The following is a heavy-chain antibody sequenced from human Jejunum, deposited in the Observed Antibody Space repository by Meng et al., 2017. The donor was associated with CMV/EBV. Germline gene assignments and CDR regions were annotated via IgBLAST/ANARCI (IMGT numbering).Heavy chain of an antibody. D-gene: IGHD2-2*01. J-gene: IGHJ3*02. CDR1: TDYG. CDR3: ARRGGYCSSPSCPGAFDI. V-gene: IGHV3-30*19. CDR2: ISYDGSNK. Sequence: TDYGMHWVRQAPGKGLEWVAVISYDGSNKYCADSVKGRFTISRDNSKNTLYLQMNSLTTEDTAVYYCARRGGYCSSPSCPGAFDIWDHGTMVTVSS.